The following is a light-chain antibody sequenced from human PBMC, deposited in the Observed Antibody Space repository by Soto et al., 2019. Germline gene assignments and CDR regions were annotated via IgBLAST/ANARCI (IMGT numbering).Light chain of an antibody. J-gene: IGLJ2*01. CDR1: TSDIGGYHY. V-gene: IGLV2-11*01. CDR2: DVS. CDR3: CSYAGDLAL. Sequence: QSALTQPRSVYGSPGQSVTITCTGTTSDIGGYHYVSWYQQHPGKVPKLMISDVSKRPSGVTDRFSGSKSGNTASLTISGLQAEDEADYYCCSYAGDLALFGGGTKLTVL.